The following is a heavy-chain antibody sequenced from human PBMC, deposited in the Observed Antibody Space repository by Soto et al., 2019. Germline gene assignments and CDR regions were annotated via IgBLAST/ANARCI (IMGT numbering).Heavy chain of an antibody. V-gene: IGHV4-59*01. D-gene: IGHD3-10*01. CDR1: GGSISSYY. J-gene: IGHJ3*01. CDR3: ARVWGGAFDF. Sequence: QVQLQESGPGLVKPSESLSLTCTVSGGSISSYYWCWIRQPPGKGLEWIGYIYYSGSTNYNPSLKSRVTISVDTSKNQFSLKLSSVTAADTAVYYCARVWGGAFDFWGQGTMVTVSS. CDR2: IYYSGST.